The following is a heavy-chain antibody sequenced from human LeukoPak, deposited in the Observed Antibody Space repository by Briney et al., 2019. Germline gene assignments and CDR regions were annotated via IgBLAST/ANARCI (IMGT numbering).Heavy chain of an antibody. CDR1: GYSFTSYW. D-gene: IGHD3-9*01. CDR3: ARHSPLRYFDWSVIAAFDI. V-gene: IGHV5-51*01. J-gene: IGHJ3*02. Sequence: GESLRISCKGSGYSFTSYWIGWVRQMPGKGLEWMGIIYPGDSDTRYSPSFQGQVTISADKSISTAYLQWSSLKASDTAMYYCARHSPLRYFDWSVIAAFDIWGLGTMVTVSS. CDR2: IYPGDSDT.